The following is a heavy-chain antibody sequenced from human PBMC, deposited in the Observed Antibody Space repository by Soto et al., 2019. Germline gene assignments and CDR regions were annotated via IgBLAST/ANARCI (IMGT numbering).Heavy chain of an antibody. Sequence: VGSLRLSCAASGFTFSSYGMHWVRQAPGKGLEWVAVISYDGSNKYYADSVKGRFTISRDNSKNTLYLQMNSLRAEDTAVYYCAKDSPSGWYPNRDYYYYYGMDVWGQGTTVTVSS. CDR1: GFTFSSYG. CDR2: ISYDGSNK. J-gene: IGHJ6*02. V-gene: IGHV3-30*18. CDR3: AKDSPSGWYPNRDYYYYYGMDV. D-gene: IGHD6-19*01.